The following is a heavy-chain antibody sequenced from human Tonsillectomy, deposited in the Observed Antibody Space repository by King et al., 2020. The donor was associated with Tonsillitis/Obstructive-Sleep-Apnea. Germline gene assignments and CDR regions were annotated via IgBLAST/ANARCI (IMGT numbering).Heavy chain of an antibody. CDR1: GFTFSSYG. CDR3: ARDSKGGSYAAAAFDI. V-gene: IGHV3-33*01. D-gene: IGHD1-26*01. CDR2: IWYDGSNK. J-gene: IGHJ3*02. Sequence: VQLVESGGGGVQPGRSLRLSCAASGFTFSSYGMHWVRQAPGKGLEWVAVIWYDGSNKYYADSVKGRFTISRDNSKNTLYLQMNSLRAADTAVYYCARDSKGGSYAAAAFDIWGQGTMVTVSS.